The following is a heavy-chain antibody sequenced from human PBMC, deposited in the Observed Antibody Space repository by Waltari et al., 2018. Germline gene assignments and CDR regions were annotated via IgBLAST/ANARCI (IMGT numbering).Heavy chain of an antibody. J-gene: IGHJ5*01. Sequence: QVLLVQSGAEVMKPGASVKVSCQASGYTCTNYDIYWVRQAAGQGLEWMGWMNPNSGDTHYAQKFQGRVTFTRDTSTSRAFIEMSNLRSDDTAVYYCARARKSFWFDSWGQGTLVAVSS. CDR1: GYTCTNYD. CDR3: ARARKSFWFDS. V-gene: IGHV1-8*01. CDR2: MNPNSGDT.